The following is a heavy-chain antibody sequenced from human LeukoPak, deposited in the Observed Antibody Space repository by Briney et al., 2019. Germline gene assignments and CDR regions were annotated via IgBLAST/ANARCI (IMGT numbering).Heavy chain of an antibody. J-gene: IGHJ4*02. CDR1: GGSISSSSYY. CDR2: IYYSGST. V-gene: IGHV4-39*07. D-gene: IGHD4-17*01. Sequence: PSETLSLTCTVSGGSISSSSYYWGWIRQPPGKGLEWIGSIYYSGSTYYNPSPKSRVTISVDTSKNQFSLKLSSVTAADTAVYYCARLSTVTTSFDYWGQGTLVTVSS. CDR3: ARLSTVTTSFDY.